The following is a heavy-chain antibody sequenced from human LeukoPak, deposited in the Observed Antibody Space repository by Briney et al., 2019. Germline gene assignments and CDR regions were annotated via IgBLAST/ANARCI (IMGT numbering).Heavy chain of an antibody. J-gene: IGHJ4*02. CDR2: INHSGGT. CDR1: GGSFSGYY. CDR3: ARVGTVPAAEENDY. Sequence: PSETLSLTCAVYGGSFSGYYWSWIRQPPGKGLEWIGEINHSGGTNYNPSLKSRVTISVDTSKNQFSLKLSSVTAADTAVYYCARVGTVPAAEENDYWGQGTLVTVSS. D-gene: IGHD2-2*01. V-gene: IGHV4-34*01.